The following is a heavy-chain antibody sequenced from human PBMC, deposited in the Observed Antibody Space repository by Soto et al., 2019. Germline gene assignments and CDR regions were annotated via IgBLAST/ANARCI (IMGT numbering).Heavy chain of an antibody. J-gene: IGHJ4*02. D-gene: IGHD6-13*01. V-gene: IGHV1-69*13. CDR3: ARVAAAGTCFDY. CDR1: GGTFSSYA. CDR2: IIPIFGTA. Sequence: SVKVSCKASGGTFSSYAISWVRQAPGQGLEWMGGIIPIFGTANYAQKFQGRVTITADESTSTAYMELSSLRAEDTAVYYCARVAAAGTCFDYWGQGSLVTVSS.